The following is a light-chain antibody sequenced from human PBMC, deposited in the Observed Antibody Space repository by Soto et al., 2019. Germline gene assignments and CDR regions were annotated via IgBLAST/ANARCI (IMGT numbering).Light chain of an antibody. V-gene: IGKV1-5*01. CDR3: QQANSFPQT. CDR1: QSISSW. CDR2: DAS. J-gene: IGKJ1*01. Sequence: DIQMTQSPSTLSASVGDRVTITCRASQSISSWLAWYQQKPGKAPKLLIYDASSLESGVPSRFSGSGSGTECTLTISSLQPEDSATYYCQQANSFPQTLGQGTKVDIK.